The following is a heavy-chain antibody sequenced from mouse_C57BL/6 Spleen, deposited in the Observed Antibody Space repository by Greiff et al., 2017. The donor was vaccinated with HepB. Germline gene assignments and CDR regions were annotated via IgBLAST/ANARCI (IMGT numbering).Heavy chain of an antibody. D-gene: IGHD4-1*01. V-gene: IGHV3-1*01. CDR3: AGGGLGRGYFDY. J-gene: IGHJ2*01. CDR2: ISYSGST. CDR1: GYSITSGYD. Sequence: DVQLQESGPGMVKPSQSLSLTCTVTGYSITSGYDWHWIRHFPGNKLEWMGYISYSGSTNYNPSLKSRISITHDTSKNHFFLKLNSVTTEDTATDYCAGGGLGRGYFDYWGQGTTLTVSS.